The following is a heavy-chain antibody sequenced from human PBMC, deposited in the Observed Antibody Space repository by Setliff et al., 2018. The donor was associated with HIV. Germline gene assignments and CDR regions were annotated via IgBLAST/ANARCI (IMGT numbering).Heavy chain of an antibody. J-gene: IGHJ4*02. CDR2: IDPSGSRI. CDR3: AKVDNGHCTSASCRDFDY. D-gene: IGHD2-2*03. CDR1: DFTLSGYS. V-gene: IGHV3-23*01. Sequence: GGSLRLSCTASDFTLSGYSMSWVRQVPGKGLEWVSAIDPSGSRIFYSDSVKGRFTISRDNSKNTLYLQMNSLTAEDTAVYYCAKVDNGHCTSASCRDFDYWGQGTLVTVSS.